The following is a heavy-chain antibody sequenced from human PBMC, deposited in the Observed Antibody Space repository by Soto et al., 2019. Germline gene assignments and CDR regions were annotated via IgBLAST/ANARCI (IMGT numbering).Heavy chain of an antibody. CDR3: AREENSYGYALYYYGMDV. CDR1: GYSFTSYW. D-gene: IGHD5-18*01. V-gene: IGHV5-10-1*01. Sequence: GESLKISCKGSGYSFTSYWISWVRQMPGKGLEWMGRIDPSDSYTNYSPSFQGHVTISADKSISTAYLQWSSLKASDTAMYYCAREENSYGYALYYYGMDVWGQGTTVTVSS. J-gene: IGHJ6*02. CDR2: IDPSDSYT.